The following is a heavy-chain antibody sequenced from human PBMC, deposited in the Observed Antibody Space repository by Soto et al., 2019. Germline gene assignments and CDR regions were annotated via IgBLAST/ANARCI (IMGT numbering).Heavy chain of an antibody. CDR2: INPSGGST. CDR3: TTDGIRGYSGYGFDP. Sequence: ASVKVSCKASGYTFTSYYMHWVRQAPGQGLEWMGIINPSGGSTSYAQKFQGRVTMTRDTSTSTVYMELSSLRSEDTAVYYCTTDGIRGYSGYGFDPWGQGTLVTVSS. D-gene: IGHD5-12*01. V-gene: IGHV1-46*01. CDR1: GYTFTSYY. J-gene: IGHJ5*02.